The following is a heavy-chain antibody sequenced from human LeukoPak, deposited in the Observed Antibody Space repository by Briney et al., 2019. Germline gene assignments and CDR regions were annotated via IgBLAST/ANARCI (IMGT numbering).Heavy chain of an antibody. CDR1: GGSISSYY. J-gene: IGHJ6*02. CDR3: ASRSGRNYYGMDV. Sequence: SETLSLTCTVSGGSISSYYWNWIRQPPGEALEWLGYAYYSGSTNYNPSLKTRLTISVDTSKAQFSLTLSSVTAADTAIHYCASRSGRNYYGMDVWGQGTTVIVSS. CDR2: AYYSGST. D-gene: IGHD3-10*01. V-gene: IGHV4-59*01.